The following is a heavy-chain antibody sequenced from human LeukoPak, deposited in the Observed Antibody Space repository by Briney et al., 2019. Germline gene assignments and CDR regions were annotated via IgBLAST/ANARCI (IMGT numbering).Heavy chain of an antibody. V-gene: IGHV4-31*03. D-gene: IGHD3-16*02. J-gene: IGHJ4*02. CDR3: AREYEDYVWGSYRQFDY. Sequence: SETLSLTCTVSGGSISSGGYYWSWIRQHPGKGLEWIGYIYYSGSTYYNPSLKSRVTISVDTSKNQFSLKLSSVTAADTAVYYCAREYEDYVWGSYRQFDYWGQGTLVTVSS. CDR2: IYYSGST. CDR1: GGSISSGGYY.